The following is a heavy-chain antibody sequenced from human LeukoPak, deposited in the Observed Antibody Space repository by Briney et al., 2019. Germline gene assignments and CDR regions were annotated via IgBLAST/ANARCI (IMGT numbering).Heavy chain of an antibody. J-gene: IGHJ4*02. Sequence: SETLSLTCTVSGASISSITYYWGWIRQPPGKGLEWIGSIYYSGSTYYTTSLKSRVTISIDTSNNQFSLKLTSVTAADTAVYYCARYHSTWGLNYWGQGTLVTV. V-gene: IGHV4-39*01. CDR1: GASISSITYY. D-gene: IGHD2-2*01. CDR3: ARYHSTWGLNY. CDR2: IYYSGST.